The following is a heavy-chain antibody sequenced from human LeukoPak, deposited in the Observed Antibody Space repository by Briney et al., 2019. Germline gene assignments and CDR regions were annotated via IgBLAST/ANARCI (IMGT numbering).Heavy chain of an antibody. J-gene: IGHJ4*02. D-gene: IGHD3-10*01. CDR2: IYYSGST. CDR3: ARVKGRRGYGSGSYYND. Sequence: SETLSLTCTVSGGSISSYYWSWIRQPPGKGLEWIGYIYYSGSTNYNPSLKSRVTISVDTSKNQFSLKLSSVTAADTAVYYCARVKGRRGYGSGSYYNDWGQGTLVTVSS. CDR1: GGSISSYY. V-gene: IGHV4-59*08.